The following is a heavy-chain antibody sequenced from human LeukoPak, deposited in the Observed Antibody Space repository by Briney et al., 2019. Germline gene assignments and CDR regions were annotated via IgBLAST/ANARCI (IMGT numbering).Heavy chain of an antibody. CDR3: TRESTTRADAFDI. J-gene: IGHJ3*02. Sequence: GSLRLSCTASGFTFGDYAMSWFRQAPGKGLEWVGFIRSKAYGGTTEYAASVKGRFTISRDDSKSIAYLQMNSLKTEDTAVYYCTRESTTRADAFDIWGQGTMVTVSS. D-gene: IGHD4-11*01. V-gene: IGHV3-49*03. CDR1: GFTFGDYA. CDR2: IRSKAYGGTT.